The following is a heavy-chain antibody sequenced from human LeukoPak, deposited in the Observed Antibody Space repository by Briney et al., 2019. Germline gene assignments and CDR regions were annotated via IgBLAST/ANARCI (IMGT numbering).Heavy chain of an antibody. J-gene: IGHJ4*02. D-gene: IGHD6-6*01. CDR1: GFTFRDFW. CDR2: INSDGSNI. Sequence: GGSLRLSCAASGFTFRDFWVHWVRQAPGKGLVWVSRINSDGSNITYADSVKGRFTISRDNAKNMLYLQMNSLRGEDTAVYYCARSRYSTSSGGFDYWGQGILVTVSS. V-gene: IGHV3-74*01. CDR3: ARSRYSTSSGGFDY.